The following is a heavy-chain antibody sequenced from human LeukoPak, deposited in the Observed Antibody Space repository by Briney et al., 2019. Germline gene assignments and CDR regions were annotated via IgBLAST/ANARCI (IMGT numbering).Heavy chain of an antibody. Sequence: GGSLRLSCAASGFTFSSYGMSWVRQAPRKGLEWVSAISGGGDITYYADSVKGRFTISRDNSKNTLYLQMNSLRAEDTAVYYCALAAAGYKPHFDYWGQGTLVTVSS. CDR3: ALAAAGYKPHFDY. CDR2: ISGGGDIT. J-gene: IGHJ4*02. CDR1: GFTFSSYG. D-gene: IGHD6-13*01. V-gene: IGHV3-23*01.